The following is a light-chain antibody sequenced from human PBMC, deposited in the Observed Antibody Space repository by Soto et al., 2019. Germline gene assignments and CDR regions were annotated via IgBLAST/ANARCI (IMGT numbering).Light chain of an antibody. V-gene: IGKV3-11*01. CDR3: QQRSNWPA. Sequence: EIVLTQSPATLSLSTGESATLSCRASQRGSSYLAWYQQKPGQAPRLLIYDASNRATGIPAMFSGSGSGTDFTLTISSLEPEDFAVYYCQQRSNWPAFGQGTKLEIK. J-gene: IGKJ2*01. CDR1: QRGSSY. CDR2: DAS.